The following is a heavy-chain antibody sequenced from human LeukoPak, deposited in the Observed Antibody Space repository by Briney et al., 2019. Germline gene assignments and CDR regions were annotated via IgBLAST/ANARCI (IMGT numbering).Heavy chain of an antibody. D-gene: IGHD6-13*01. Sequence: ASVKVSCKASGYTFTSYAMHWVRQAPGQRLEWMGWINAGNGNTKYSQKFQGRVTITRDTSASTAYMELSSLRSEDTAVYYCARIAAAGTPSSYYFDYWGQGTLVTVSS. CDR1: GYTFTSYA. CDR2: INAGNGNT. CDR3: ARIAAAGTPSSYYFDY. J-gene: IGHJ4*02. V-gene: IGHV1-3*01.